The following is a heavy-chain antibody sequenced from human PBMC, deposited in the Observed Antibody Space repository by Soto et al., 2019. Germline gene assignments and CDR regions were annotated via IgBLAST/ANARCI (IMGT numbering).Heavy chain of an antibody. Sequence: GGSLRLSCAASGFTFSSYGMHWVRQAPGKGLEWVASIGTRGDIYYAESVKGRLTISRDNAKNSLSLEMDSLRVEDTGVYYCAREETAWPLAYGLDVWGQGTTVTVSS. V-gene: IGHV3-21*01. D-gene: IGHD2-21*02. CDR3: AREETAWPLAYGLDV. CDR2: IGTRGDI. CDR1: GFTFSSYG. J-gene: IGHJ6*02.